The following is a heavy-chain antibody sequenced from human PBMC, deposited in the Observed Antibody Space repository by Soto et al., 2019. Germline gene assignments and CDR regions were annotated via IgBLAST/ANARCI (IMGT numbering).Heavy chain of an antibody. J-gene: IGHJ6*02. D-gene: IGHD2-2*01. V-gene: IGHV1-3*01. Sequence: ASVKVTCKASGYTLSFFAIHWVRRAPGQGLEWMGWINAGNGHTKYSRKFQGRVTIVRDTSASTAYMELSSLTSEDTAIYYCASVDRTGAYGMDVWGQGTTVTVSS. CDR3: ASVDRTGAYGMDV. CDR2: INAGNGHT. CDR1: GYTLSFFA.